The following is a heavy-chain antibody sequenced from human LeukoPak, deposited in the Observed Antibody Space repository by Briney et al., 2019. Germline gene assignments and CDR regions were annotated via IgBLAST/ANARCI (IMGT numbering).Heavy chain of an antibody. J-gene: IGHJ6*02. Sequence: GGSLRLSCAASGFTFSSYSMNWVRQAPGKGLEWVSSISSSSSYIYYADSVKGRFTISRDNAKNSLYLQMNSLRAEDTAVYYCATPGEDLWSGELPREDVWGQGTTVTVSS. D-gene: IGHD3-10*01. CDR2: ISSSSSYI. CDR3: ATPGEDLWSGELPREDV. CDR1: GFTFSSYS. V-gene: IGHV3-21*01.